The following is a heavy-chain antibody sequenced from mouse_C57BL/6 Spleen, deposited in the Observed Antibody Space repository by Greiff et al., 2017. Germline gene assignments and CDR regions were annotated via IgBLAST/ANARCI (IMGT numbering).Heavy chain of an antibody. CDR3: ARSLYYGSSHLYFDV. CDR2: ISYDGSN. Sequence: DVQLQESGPGLVKPSQSLSLTCSVTGYSITSGYYWNWIRQFPGNKLEWMGYISYDGSNNYNPSLKNRISITRDTSKNQFFLKLNSVTTEDTATYYCARSLYYGSSHLYFDVWGTGTTVTVSS. J-gene: IGHJ1*03. CDR1: GYSITSGYY. V-gene: IGHV3-6*01. D-gene: IGHD1-1*01.